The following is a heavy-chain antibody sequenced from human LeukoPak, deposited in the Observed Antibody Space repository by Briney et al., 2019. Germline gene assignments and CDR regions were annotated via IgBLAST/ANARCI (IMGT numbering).Heavy chain of an antibody. CDR2: IYYSGST. CDR3: ARAGLLWFGESQAFDY. D-gene: IGHD3-10*01. CDR1: GGSISSYY. Sequence: SETLSLTCTVSGGSISSYYWSWIRQPPGKGLEWIGYIYYSGSTNYNPSLKSRVTISVDTSKNQFSLKLSSVTAADTAVYYCARAGLLWFGESQAFDYWGQGTLVTVSS. V-gene: IGHV4-59*01. J-gene: IGHJ4*02.